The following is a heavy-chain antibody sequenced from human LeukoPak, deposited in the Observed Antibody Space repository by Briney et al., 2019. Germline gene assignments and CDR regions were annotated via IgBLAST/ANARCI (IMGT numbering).Heavy chain of an antibody. CDR1: GGSFSGYY. CDR3: ARGGIAVAGMGFDY. V-gene: IGHV4-34*01. D-gene: IGHD6-19*01. J-gene: IGHJ4*02. Sequence: SETLSLTCAAYGGSFSGYYWSWIRQPPGKGLEWIGEINHSGSTNYNPSLKSRVTISVDTSKNQFSLKLSSVTAADTAVYYCARGGIAVAGMGFDYWGQGTLVTVSS. CDR2: INHSGST.